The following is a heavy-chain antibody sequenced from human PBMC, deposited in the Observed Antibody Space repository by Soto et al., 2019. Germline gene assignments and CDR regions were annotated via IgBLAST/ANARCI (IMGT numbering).Heavy chain of an antibody. V-gene: IGHV3-23*01. CDR3: AKVRVVVYGPVDY. CDR2: ISGSGGST. CDR1: GFTFSSYA. D-gene: IGHD3-10*01. Sequence: PGGSLRISCAASGFTFSSYAMSWVRQAPGKGLEWVSAISGSGGSTYYADSVKGRFTISRDNSKNTLYLQMNSLRAEDTAVYYCAKVRVVVYGPVDYRGQRTLVTVSS. J-gene: IGHJ4*01.